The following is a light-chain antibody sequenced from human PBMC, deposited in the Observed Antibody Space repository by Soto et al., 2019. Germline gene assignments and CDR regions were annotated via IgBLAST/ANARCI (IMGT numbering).Light chain of an antibody. J-gene: IGLJ1*01. CDR2: EVS. CDR1: SSDVGGYNY. V-gene: IGLV2-8*01. CDR3: SSYAGSLYV. Sequence: QSVLTQPASVSGSPGQSITISCTGTSSDVGGYNYVSWYQQHPGKAPKLMIYEVSKRPSGVPDRFSGSKSGNTASLTVSGLQAEDEADYYCSSYAGSLYVFGTGTKVTV.